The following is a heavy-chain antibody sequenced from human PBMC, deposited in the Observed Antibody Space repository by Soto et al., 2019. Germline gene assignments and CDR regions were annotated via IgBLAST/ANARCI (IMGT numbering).Heavy chain of an antibody. Sequence: QVQLVQSGGEVKKPGASVKVSCKASGYTFADSGISWVRQAPGQGLEWLGWSSAYNGDTEYAQKFQGRVTMTTDTSTSTAYMGLRSLTSDDTSVYDCSRVRAAASVAFDFCGQGTLVTVSS. V-gene: IGHV1-18*01. CDR2: SSAYNGDT. CDR3: SRVRAAASVAFDF. D-gene: IGHD2-2*01. J-gene: IGHJ4*02. CDR1: GYTFADSG.